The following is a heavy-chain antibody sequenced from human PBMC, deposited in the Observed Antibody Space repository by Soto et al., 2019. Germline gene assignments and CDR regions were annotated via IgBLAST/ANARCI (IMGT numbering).Heavy chain of an antibody. CDR3: ARDGGYCSSTSCYYFDN. CDR1: GFTFSSYG. D-gene: IGHD2-2*01. CDR2: IWHDGSNK. V-gene: IGHV3-33*01. J-gene: IGHJ4*02. Sequence: QVQLVESGGGVVQPGRSQRLSCTASGFTFSSYGMHWVRQAPGKGLEWVAIIWHDGSNKYYADSVKGRFTISRDNSKNTLYLEMKSLRVEDTAVYFCARDGGYCSSTSCYYFDNWGQGTLVTVSS.